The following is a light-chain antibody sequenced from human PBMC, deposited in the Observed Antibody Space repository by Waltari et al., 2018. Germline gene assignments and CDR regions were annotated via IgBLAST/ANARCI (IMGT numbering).Light chain of an antibody. CDR1: QTVRTTY. CDR2: DTC. CDR3: QQYDISPRT. Sequence: EIVLTQSPGTLSLSPGERATLSCRASQTVRTTYLAWYQQKPGQAPTLLIYDTCSRATGIPDRFRGSGSGADFSLTISSLEPEDFAVYYCQQYDISPRTFGGGTKVETK. J-gene: IGKJ4*01. V-gene: IGKV3-20*01.